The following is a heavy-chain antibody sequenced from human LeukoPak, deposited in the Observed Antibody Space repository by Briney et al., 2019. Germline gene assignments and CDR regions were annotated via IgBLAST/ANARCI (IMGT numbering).Heavy chain of an antibody. CDR3: AKERLDDDY. J-gene: IGHJ4*02. V-gene: IGHV3-23*01. D-gene: IGHD2-2*03. CDR1: GFTFSNYP. CDR2: ISVSDTT. Sequence: GGSLRLSCAASGFTFSNYPMNWVRQAPGKGLEWISTISVSDTTHYTDSVRGRFTISRDNSKSTLYLHMNSLRVEDTAVYYCAKERLDDDYWGQGTLVTVSS.